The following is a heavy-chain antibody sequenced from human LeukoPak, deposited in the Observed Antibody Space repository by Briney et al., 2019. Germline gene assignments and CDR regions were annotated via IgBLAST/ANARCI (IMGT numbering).Heavy chain of an antibody. CDR2: ISSDGSVT. J-gene: IGHJ4*02. V-gene: IGHV3-74*03. CDR3: ARLYNWNYFDY. Sequence: GGSLRLSCAVSGFSFTNYWMHWVRQDPGKGLVWVSYISSDGSVTKYADSVKGRFTISRDNAVNTLYLQMNSLRVEDTAVYYCARLYNWNYFDYWGQGTLVTVSS. D-gene: IGHD1-20*01. CDR1: GFSFTNYW.